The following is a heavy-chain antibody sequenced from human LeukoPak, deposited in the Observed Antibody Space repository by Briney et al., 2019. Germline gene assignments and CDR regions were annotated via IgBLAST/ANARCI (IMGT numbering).Heavy chain of an antibody. J-gene: IGHJ4*02. Sequence: GGSLRLSCAASGFTVSSNYMSWVRQAPGKGLEWVSVIYSGGSTYYADSVKGRFTISRDNSKNTLYLQMNSLRAEDTAVYYCARGALLYYFAYWGQASLVTVSS. D-gene: IGHD2-21*01. CDR3: ARGALLYYFAY. V-gene: IGHV3-53*01. CDR2: IYSGGST. CDR1: GFTVSSNY.